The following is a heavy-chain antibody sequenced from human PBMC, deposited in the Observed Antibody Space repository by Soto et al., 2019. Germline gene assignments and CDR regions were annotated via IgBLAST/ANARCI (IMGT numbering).Heavy chain of an antibody. CDR1: GFTFSSYW. D-gene: IGHD6-6*01. J-gene: IGHJ6*02. CDR3: SRASYSSSTGGGYYGMDV. CDR2: INSDGSST. V-gene: IGHV3-74*01. Sequence: PGGSLRLSCAASGFTFSSYWMHWVRQAPGKGLVWVSRINSDGSSTSYADSVKGRFTISRDNAKNTLYLQMNSLRAEDTAVYYCSRASYSSSTGGGYYGMDVWGQGTTVTVS.